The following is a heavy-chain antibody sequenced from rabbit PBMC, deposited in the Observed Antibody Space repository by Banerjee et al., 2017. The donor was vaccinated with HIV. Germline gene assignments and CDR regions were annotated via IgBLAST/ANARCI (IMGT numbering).Heavy chain of an antibody. D-gene: IGHD2-1*01. CDR2: IYSGDGRT. CDR1: GIDFSSYYD. CDR3: AREDYDDYGDWDL. J-gene: IGHJ6*01. V-gene: IGHV1S40*01. Sequence: QSLEESGGDLVKPGASLTLTCKASGIDFSSYYDMCWVRQAPGKGLEWIGTIYSGDGRTYYASWAKGRFTISKTSSTTVTLQMTSLTAADTATYFCAREDYDDYGDWDLWGQGTLVTVS.